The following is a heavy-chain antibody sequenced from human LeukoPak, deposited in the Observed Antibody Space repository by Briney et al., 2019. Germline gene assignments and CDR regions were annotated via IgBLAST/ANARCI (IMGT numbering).Heavy chain of an antibody. D-gene: IGHD5-24*01. CDR3: AREPRKDGHNGMDV. V-gene: IGHV1-46*01. CDR1: GYTFTDYY. J-gene: IGHJ6*02. CDR2: INPGDGST. Sequence: ASVKVSCKASGYTFTDYYMHWVRQAPGQGLEWVGIINPGDGSTSYAQKFQGRATMSRDTSTSTLYMELSSLRSEDTALYYCAREPRKDGHNGMDVWGQGTTVTVSS.